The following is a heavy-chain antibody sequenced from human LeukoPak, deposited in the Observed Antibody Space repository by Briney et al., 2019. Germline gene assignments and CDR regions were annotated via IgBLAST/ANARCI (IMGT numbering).Heavy chain of an antibody. D-gene: IGHD5-12*01. CDR2: MNPNSGNT. Sequence: ASVKVSCKASGYTFTGYYMHWVRQATGQGLEWMGWMNPNSGNTGYAQKFQGRVTMTRNTSISTAYMELSSLRSEDTAVYYCARDGWLRSGSYYYYYMDVWGKGTTVTISS. J-gene: IGHJ6*03. V-gene: IGHV1-8*02. CDR1: GYTFTGYY. CDR3: ARDGWLRSGSYYYYYMDV.